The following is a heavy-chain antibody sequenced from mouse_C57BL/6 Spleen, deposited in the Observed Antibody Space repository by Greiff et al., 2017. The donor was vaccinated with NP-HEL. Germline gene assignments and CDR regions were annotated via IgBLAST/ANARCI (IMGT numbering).Heavy chain of an antibody. Sequence: QVQLQQSGPELVKPGASVKISCKASGYAFSSSWMNWVKQRPGKGLEWIGRIYPGDGDTNYNGKFKGKATLTADKSSSTAYMQLSSLTSEDSAVYFCAREWLYYGNLSYAMDYWGQGTSVTVSS. CDR1: GYAFSSSW. CDR2: IYPGDGDT. CDR3: AREWLYYGNLSYAMDY. J-gene: IGHJ4*01. V-gene: IGHV1-82*01. D-gene: IGHD2-1*01.